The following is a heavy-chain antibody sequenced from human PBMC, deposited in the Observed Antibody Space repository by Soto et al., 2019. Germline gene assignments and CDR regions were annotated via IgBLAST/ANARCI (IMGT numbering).Heavy chain of an antibody. V-gene: IGHV4-59*08. CDR1: GGSISSYY. Sequence: SETLSLTCTVSGGSISSYYWSWIRQPPGKGLEWIGYIYFILSTNCNPRLIRSVSTSLDTSKTSSSLPLSYLIAAVTSLYYCARLGGYYQSLDPWGPGTLVTVSS. CDR3: ARLGGYYQSLDP. CDR2: IYFILST. D-gene: IGHD3-22*01. J-gene: IGHJ5*02.